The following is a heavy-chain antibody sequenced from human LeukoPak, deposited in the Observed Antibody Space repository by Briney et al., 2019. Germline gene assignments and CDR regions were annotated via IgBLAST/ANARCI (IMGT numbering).Heavy chain of an antibody. J-gene: IGHJ4*02. Sequence: SETLSLTCTVSGGSISSSGYYWSWIRQPPGKGLEWIGEINHSGSTNYNPSLKSRVTISVDTSKNQFSLKLSSVTAADTAVYYCALLYRDIVVVVAAQDYWGQGTLVTVSS. CDR2: INHSGST. CDR3: ALLYRDIVVVVAAQDY. D-gene: IGHD2-15*01. V-gene: IGHV4-39*07. CDR1: GGSISSSGYY.